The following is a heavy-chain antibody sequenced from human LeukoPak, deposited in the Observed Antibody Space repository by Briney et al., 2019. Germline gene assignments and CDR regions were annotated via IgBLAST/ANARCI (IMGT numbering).Heavy chain of an antibody. CDR3: AKDDYGARYPDY. Sequence: PGGSLRLPCAASGFTFSSYGMHWVRQAPGKGLEWVAVISYDGSNKYYADSVKGRFTISRDNSKNTLYLQMNSLRAEDTAVYYCAKDDYGARYPDYWGQGTLVTVSS. V-gene: IGHV3-30*18. D-gene: IGHD4-17*01. J-gene: IGHJ4*02. CDR2: ISYDGSNK. CDR1: GFTFSSYG.